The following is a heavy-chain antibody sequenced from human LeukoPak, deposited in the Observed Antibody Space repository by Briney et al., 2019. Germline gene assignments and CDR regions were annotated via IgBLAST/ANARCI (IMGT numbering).Heavy chain of an antibody. V-gene: IGHV3-21*01. J-gene: IGHJ4*02. D-gene: IGHD6-13*01. CDR1: GFIFNTFG. CDR2: ITSTTTYT. CDR3: VRGAYSSSWLNFDY. Sequence: MPGGSLRLSCSASGFIFNTFGMNWVRQAPGKGLEWVSSITSTTTYTYYADSVKGRFTISRDNAKNSLFLQMNSLRAEGTAVYYCVRGAYSSSWLNFDYWGQGTLVTVSS.